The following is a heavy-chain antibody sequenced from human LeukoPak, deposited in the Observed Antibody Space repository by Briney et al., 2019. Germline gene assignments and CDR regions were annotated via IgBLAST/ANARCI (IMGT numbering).Heavy chain of an antibody. CDR1: GFSFSSYA. J-gene: IGHJ3*02. D-gene: IGHD6-6*01. V-gene: IGHV3-23*03. CDR2: IYRRGDT. CDR3: AKVYSARTYAFDM. Sequence: GGSLRLSCAASGFSFSSYAMTWVRQAPGKGLEWVSVIYRRGDTDYADSVKGRFSVSRDSYGNTLYLQMNSLRGEDTAVYYCAKVYSARTYAFDMWGQGTVVSVSA.